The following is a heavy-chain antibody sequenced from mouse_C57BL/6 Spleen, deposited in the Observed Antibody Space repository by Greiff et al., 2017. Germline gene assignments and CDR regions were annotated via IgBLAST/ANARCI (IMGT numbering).Heavy chain of an antibody. CDR3: ARNGITTVFDY. CDR1: GYAFTNYL. V-gene: IGHV1-54*01. CDR2: INPGSGGT. J-gene: IGHJ2*01. Sequence: VQLQQSGAELVRPGTSVKVSCKASGYAFTNYLIEWVKQRPGQGLEWIGVINPGSGGTNYNEKFKGKATLTAYKSSSTAYMQLSSLTSEDSAVYFCARNGITTVFDYWGQGTTLTVSS. D-gene: IGHD1-1*01.